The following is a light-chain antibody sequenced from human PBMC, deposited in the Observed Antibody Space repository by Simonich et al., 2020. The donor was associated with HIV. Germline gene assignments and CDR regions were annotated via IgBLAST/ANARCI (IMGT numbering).Light chain of an antibody. CDR2: KDS. CDR3: QSADTSGTYRV. CDR1: ALPNQY. J-gene: IGLJ2*01. V-gene: IGLV3-25*03. Sequence: SHELTQPPSVSVSPGQTARIPCSGDALPNQYAYWFQQKPGQAPVIVICKDSERPSGIPEGFSGSSSGTTVTLTISGVQAEDEADYYCQSADTSGTYRVFGGGTKLTVL.